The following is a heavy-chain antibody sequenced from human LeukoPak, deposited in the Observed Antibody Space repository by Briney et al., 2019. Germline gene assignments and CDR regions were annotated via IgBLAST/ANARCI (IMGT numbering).Heavy chain of an antibody. CDR2: INPDSGIT. Sequence: GASVQVSCKASGYTFIGYYIQWVRQAPGQGPEWMGWINPDSGITNYAQKFQGRVTMTRDTSINTAYMEVSRLRSDDTAVYYCARDPSGDSSGYPFDHWGQGTLVTVSS. J-gene: IGHJ4*02. CDR1: GYTFIGYY. D-gene: IGHD3-22*01. V-gene: IGHV1-2*02. CDR3: ARDPSGDSSGYPFDH.